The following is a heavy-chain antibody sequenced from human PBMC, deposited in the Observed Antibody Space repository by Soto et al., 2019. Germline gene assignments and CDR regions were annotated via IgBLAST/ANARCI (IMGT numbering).Heavy chain of an antibody. D-gene: IGHD6-13*01. CDR2: INPSGGST. CDR1: GYTFTSYD. Sequence: QVQLVQSGAEVKKPGASVKVACKASGYTFTSYDMHWVRQAPGQGLEWMGIINPSGGSTSYAQKFQGRVTMTRDTSTSTVYMELSSLRSEDTAVYYSARVSSCSCFDYWGQGTLVTVSS. CDR3: ARVSSCSCFDY. J-gene: IGHJ4*02. V-gene: IGHV1-46*01.